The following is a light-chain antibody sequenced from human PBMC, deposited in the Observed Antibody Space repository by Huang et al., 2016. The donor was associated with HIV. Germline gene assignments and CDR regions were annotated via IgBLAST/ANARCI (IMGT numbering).Light chain of an antibody. CDR2: GAS. Sequence: EIVLTQSPGTLSLSPGERATLSCRASQSVSSDHLAWYQHKPGQAPRLLFYGASVRATDIPDRCSGSGSGTDFTLTISRLEPEDFAVYYCLQYGTSGTFGQGTKLEIK. CDR3: LQYGTSGT. J-gene: IGKJ1*01. CDR1: QSVSSDH. V-gene: IGKV3-20*01.